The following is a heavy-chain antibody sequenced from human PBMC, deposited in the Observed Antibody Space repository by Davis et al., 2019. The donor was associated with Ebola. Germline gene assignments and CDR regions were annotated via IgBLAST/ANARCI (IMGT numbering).Heavy chain of an antibody. CDR2: ISAYNGNT. CDR3: ARDYYDSSGYGPSWYFDL. V-gene: IGHV1-18*01. CDR1: GYTFTSYA. Sequence: ASVKVSCKASGYTFTSYAMHWVRQAPGQGLEWMGWISAYNGNTNYAQKLQGRVTMTTDTSTSTAYMELRSLRSDDTAVYYCARDYYDSSGYGPSWYFDLWGRGTLVTVSS. D-gene: IGHD3-22*01. J-gene: IGHJ2*01.